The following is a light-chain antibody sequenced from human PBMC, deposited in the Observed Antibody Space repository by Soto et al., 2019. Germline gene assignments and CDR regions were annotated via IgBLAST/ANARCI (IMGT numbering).Light chain of an antibody. CDR1: QNVLNN. CDR2: GAS. CDR3: QQYNNWPLA. Sequence: EIVMTQSPATLSVSPGERATLSCRASQNVLNNVAWYQQNPGQPPRLLIYGASTRATGIPARFSGSGSGTEFTLTISSLQSEDFAVYYCQQYNNWPLAFGGGTKVDIK. J-gene: IGKJ4*01. V-gene: IGKV3D-15*01.